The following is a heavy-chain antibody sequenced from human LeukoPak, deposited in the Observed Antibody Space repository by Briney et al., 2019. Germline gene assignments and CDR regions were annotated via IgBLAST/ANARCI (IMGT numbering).Heavy chain of an antibody. CDR1: GYTFTSYG. Sequence: ASVKVSCKASGYTFTSYGISWVRQAPGQGLEWMGWISAYNGNTNYAQKLQGRVTMTTDTSTSTAYMELSSLRSEDTAVYYCATDPAWYSSSSGDYWGQGTLVTVSS. D-gene: IGHD6-6*01. V-gene: IGHV1-18*01. CDR3: ATDPAWYSSSSGDY. J-gene: IGHJ4*02. CDR2: ISAYNGNT.